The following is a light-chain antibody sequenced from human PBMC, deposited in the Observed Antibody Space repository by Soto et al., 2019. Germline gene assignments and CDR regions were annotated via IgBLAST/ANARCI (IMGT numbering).Light chain of an antibody. Sequence: EIVMTQSPATLSVSPGERATLSCRASQSVSSDLAWYQQKPGQAPRLLIYGVSTRATGFPARFSGSGSGTEFTLTISSLQSEDFAVYYCQQYNDWPGTFGQGTKVEIK. CDR2: GVS. CDR3: QQYNDWPGT. J-gene: IGKJ1*01. V-gene: IGKV3-15*01. CDR1: QSVSSD.